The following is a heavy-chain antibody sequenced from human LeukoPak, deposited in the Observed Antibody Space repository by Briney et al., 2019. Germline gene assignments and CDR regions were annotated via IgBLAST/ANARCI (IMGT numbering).Heavy chain of an antibody. D-gene: IGHD1-26*01. V-gene: IGHV3-11*01. CDR3: ARDGSYWDLDY. Sequence: PGGSLRLSCAASRFTFSDYYMSWIRRAPGKGLEWVSYISSSGTTIYYADSVKGRFTISRDNAKNSLYLQMNSLRAEDTAVYYCARDGSYWDLDYWGQGTLVTVSS. J-gene: IGHJ4*02. CDR1: RFTFSDYY. CDR2: ISSSGTTI.